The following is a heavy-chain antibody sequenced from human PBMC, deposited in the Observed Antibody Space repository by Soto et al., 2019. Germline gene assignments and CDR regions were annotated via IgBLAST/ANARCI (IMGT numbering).Heavy chain of an antibody. CDR2: ISNSGSGT. J-gene: IGHJ6*03. V-gene: IGHV3-23*01. Sequence: GGSLRLSCAASGFIFTNYAMSWVRQAPGKGLEWVSSISNSGSGTYYTDSVKGRFTISRDNSKNTVFLQVNSLRAEDTAVYYCAKNPGQTYYYYMDVWGRGTTVTVSS. CDR1: GFIFTNYA. CDR3: AKNPGQTYYYYMDV.